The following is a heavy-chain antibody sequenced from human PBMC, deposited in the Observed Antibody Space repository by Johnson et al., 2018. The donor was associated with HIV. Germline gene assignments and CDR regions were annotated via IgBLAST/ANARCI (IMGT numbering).Heavy chain of an antibody. D-gene: IGHD6-13*01. CDR2: ISYDGSNK. V-gene: IGHV3-30-3*01. J-gene: IGHJ3*02. Sequence: QVQLVESGGGLVQPGGSLRLSCAASGFSFSSYAMHWVRQAPGKGLEWVAVISYDGSNKYYADSVKGRFTISRDKSKNTLYLQLNSLRAEDSAVYYCASEYSSSWFPPSLAFDIWGPGTMVTVSS. CDR1: GFSFSSYA. CDR3: ASEYSSSWFPPSLAFDI.